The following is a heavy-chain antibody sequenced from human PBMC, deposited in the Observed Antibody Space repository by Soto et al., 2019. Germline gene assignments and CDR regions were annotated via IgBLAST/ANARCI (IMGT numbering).Heavy chain of an antibody. Sequence: GGSLRLSCAASGFTFSGYCMRWVRQAPGKGLEWVAFICTNRSNTYYADSVKGRFTISRDNSKNMLYLQMNSLRAEDTAVYYCARQLQWHCFDPWGQETWFTSPQ. CDR2: ICTNRSNT. J-gene: IGHJ5*02. CDR1: GFTFSGYC. V-gene: IGHV3-30*03. CDR3: ARQLQWHCFDP. D-gene: IGHD4-4*01.